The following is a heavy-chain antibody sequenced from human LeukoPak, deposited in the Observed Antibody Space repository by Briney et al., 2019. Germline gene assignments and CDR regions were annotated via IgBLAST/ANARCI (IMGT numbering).Heavy chain of an antibody. V-gene: IGHV1-8*03. CDR1: GYTFTSYD. CDR3: ARDRGSSSKWWFVC. D-gene: IGHD6-6*01. J-gene: IGHJ5*01. CDR2: MNPNSGNT. Sequence: AASVKVSCKASGYTFTSYDINWVRQATGQGLEWMGWMNPNSGNTGYAQKFQGRVTITRNTSISTAYMELSSLRSEDTAVYYCARDRGSSSKWWFVCWGQGTLVTVSS.